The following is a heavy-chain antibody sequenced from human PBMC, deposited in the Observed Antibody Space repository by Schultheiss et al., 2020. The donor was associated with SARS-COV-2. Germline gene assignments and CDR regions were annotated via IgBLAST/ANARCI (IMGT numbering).Heavy chain of an antibody. CDR1: GFTFDDYA. CDR3: AKDGGYSSGWYSY. CDR2: ISWNSGSI. V-gene: IGHV3-9*01. Sequence: SLKISCAASGFTFDDYAMHWVRQAPGKGLEWVSGISWNSGSIGYADSVKGRFTISRDNAKNSLYLQMNSLRAEDTALYYCAKDGGYSSGWYSYWGQGTLVTVSS. J-gene: IGHJ4*02. D-gene: IGHD6-19*01.